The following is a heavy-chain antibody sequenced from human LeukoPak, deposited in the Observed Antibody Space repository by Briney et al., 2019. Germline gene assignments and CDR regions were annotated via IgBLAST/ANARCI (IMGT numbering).Heavy chain of an antibody. CDR3: ARDSSGYLLNWFDP. CDR2: INPNSGGT. CDR1: GYTFTGYY. D-gene: IGHD3-22*01. V-gene: IGHV1-2*02. J-gene: IGHJ5*02. Sequence: LGASVKVSCKASGYTFTGYYMHWVRQAPGQGLEWMGWINPNSGGTNYAQKFQGRVTMTRDTSISTAYMELSRLRSDDTAVYYCARDSSGYLLNWFDPWGQGTLVTVSS.